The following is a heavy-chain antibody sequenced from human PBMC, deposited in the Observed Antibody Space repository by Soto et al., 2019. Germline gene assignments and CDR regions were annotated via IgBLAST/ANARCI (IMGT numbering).Heavy chain of an antibody. J-gene: IGHJ4*02. CDR3: ARVSRTAERY. V-gene: IGHV3-7*01. CDR1: GFTFSSYW. Sequence: GXSLRLSCEASGFTFSSYWISWVRQAPGKGLEWVANIKQDGSEKYYVDSVNGRFTISRDNAKNSLYLQMNSLRVDDTAVYYCARVSRTAERYWGPGTLVTVSS. CDR2: IKQDGSEK. D-gene: IGHD2-2*01.